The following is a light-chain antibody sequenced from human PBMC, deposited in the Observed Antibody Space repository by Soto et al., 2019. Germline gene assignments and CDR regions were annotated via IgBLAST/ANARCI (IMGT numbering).Light chain of an antibody. J-gene: IGLJ1*01. V-gene: IGLV2-11*01. Sequence: QSAVTQTRSVSGSPGQSVTISCTGTISDVAGYRYVSWYQQHPGKAPKVIIYDVTQRPSGVPDRFSGSKSGNAASLTISGLQAEDEADYYCCSYAGSHTKYVFGSGTKVTVL. CDR1: ISDVAGYRY. CDR3: CSYAGSHTKYV. CDR2: DVT.